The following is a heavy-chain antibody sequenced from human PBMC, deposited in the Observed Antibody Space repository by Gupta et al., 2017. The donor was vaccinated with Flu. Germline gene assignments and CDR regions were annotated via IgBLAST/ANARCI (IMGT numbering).Heavy chain of an antibody. V-gene: IGHV1-8*01. Sequence: QVQLVQSGTEVKEPGASVRVSCKASGSTFTNYDVVWVRQATGQGLEWMGWININSGKTTYAQKFQGRVTMTRSTSISTVYMELSSLTSEDTAVYYCARNGGGLGVWGQGTTVTVSS. D-gene: IGHD3-16*01. CDR3: ARNGGGLGV. CDR2: ININSGKT. J-gene: IGHJ6*02. CDR1: GSTFTNYD.